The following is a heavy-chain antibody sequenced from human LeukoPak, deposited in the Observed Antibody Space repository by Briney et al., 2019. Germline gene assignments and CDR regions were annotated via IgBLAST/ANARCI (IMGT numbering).Heavy chain of an antibody. CDR3: VLIRGVKKGLFDY. V-gene: IGHV1-2*02. Sequence: GASVKVSCKASGYTFTGYYIHWVRQAPGQGLEWMGWINPNSGGTNYAQKFQGRVTMTRDTSISTAYMELSRLRSDDTAVYYCVLIRGVKKGLFDYWGQGTLVTVSS. D-gene: IGHD3-10*01. CDR2: INPNSGGT. CDR1: GYTFTGYY. J-gene: IGHJ4*02.